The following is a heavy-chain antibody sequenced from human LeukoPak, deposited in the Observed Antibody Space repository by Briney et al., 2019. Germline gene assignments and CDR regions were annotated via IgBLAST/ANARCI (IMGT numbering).Heavy chain of an antibody. Sequence: SVKVSCKASGYTFTGYYMHWVRQAPGQGLEWMGWINPNSGGTNYAQKFQGRVTMTRDTSTSTVYMELSSLRSEDTAVYYCARDLAAAGTGSGDAFDIWGQGTMVTVSS. D-gene: IGHD6-13*01. CDR3: ARDLAAAGTGSGDAFDI. V-gene: IGHV1-2*02. CDR2: INPNSGGT. CDR1: GYTFTGYY. J-gene: IGHJ3*02.